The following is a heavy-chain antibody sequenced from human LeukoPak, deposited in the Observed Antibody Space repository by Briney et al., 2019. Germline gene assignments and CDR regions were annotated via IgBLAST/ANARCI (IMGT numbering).Heavy chain of an antibody. D-gene: IGHD4-17*01. V-gene: IGHV1-2*04. J-gene: IGHJ4*02. CDR1: GYTFTSYY. Sequence: GASVKVSCKASGYTFTSYYMHWVRQAPGQGLEWMGWINPNSGGTNYAQKFQGWVTMTRDTSISTAYMELSRLRSDDTAVYYCARSGDDYGDPNLFAYWGQGTLVTVSS. CDR2: INPNSGGT. CDR3: ARSGDDYGDPNLFAY.